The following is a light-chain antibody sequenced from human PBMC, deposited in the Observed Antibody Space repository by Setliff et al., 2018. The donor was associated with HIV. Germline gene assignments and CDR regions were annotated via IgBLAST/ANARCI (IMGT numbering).Light chain of an antibody. V-gene: IGLV2-14*01. CDR2: EVS. Sequence: QSALAQPASVSGSPGQSITISCTGTSSDVGAYKYVSWYQQHPGKAPKLMIYEVSNRPSGVSNRFSGSKSGNTASLTISGLQAEDEADYYCCSFVVGHTFVFGTGTKVTVL. CDR3: CSFVVGHTFV. J-gene: IGLJ1*01. CDR1: SSDVGAYKY.